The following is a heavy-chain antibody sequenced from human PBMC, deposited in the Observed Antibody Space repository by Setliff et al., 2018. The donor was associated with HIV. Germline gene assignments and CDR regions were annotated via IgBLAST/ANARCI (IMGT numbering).Heavy chain of an antibody. Sequence: SETLSLTCTVSGGSLSTSSFYWGWIRQPPGKGLQWIGSIYFSGSTYYNPSLKSRVAISVDTSNNQFSLKLRSVTAADTGIYYCARHRSYGDYDPNWFDPWGQGTLVTVSS. CDR1: GGSLSTSSFY. D-gene: IGHD4-17*01. CDR2: IYFSGST. V-gene: IGHV4-39*01. J-gene: IGHJ5*02. CDR3: ARHRSYGDYDPNWFDP.